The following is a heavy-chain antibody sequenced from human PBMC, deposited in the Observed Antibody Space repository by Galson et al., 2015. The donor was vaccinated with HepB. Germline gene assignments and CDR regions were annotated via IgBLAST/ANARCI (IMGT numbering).Heavy chain of an antibody. CDR1: GGSFSDYY. CDR2: INHSGST. Sequence: ETLSLTCAVYGGSFSDYYWSWIRQPPGKGLEWIGEINHSGSTNYNPSLKSRVTISVDTSKNQFSLKLSSVTAADTAVYYCAGEGGYGYFYWGQGTLVTVSS. V-gene: IGHV4-34*01. J-gene: IGHJ4*02. D-gene: IGHD5-18*01. CDR3: AGEGGYGYFY.